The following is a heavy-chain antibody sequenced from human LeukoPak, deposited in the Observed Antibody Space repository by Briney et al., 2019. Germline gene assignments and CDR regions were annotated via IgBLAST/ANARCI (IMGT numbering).Heavy chain of an antibody. D-gene: IGHD6-19*01. CDR3: ARDPSGRGMDV. CDR1: GFTFSSCD. CDR2: IGIAGDT. J-gene: IGHJ6*02. V-gene: IGHV3-13*01. Sequence: GGSLRLSCAASGFTFSSCDMQWVRQVIGKGLEWVSAIGIAGDTHYSGSVKGRFTISRESAKNSLYLQMNSLRAGDTAVYYCARDPSGRGMDVWGQGTTVTVSS.